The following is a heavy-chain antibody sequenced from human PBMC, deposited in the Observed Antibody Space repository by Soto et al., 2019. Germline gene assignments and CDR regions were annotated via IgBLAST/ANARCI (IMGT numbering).Heavy chain of an antibody. J-gene: IGHJ4*02. D-gene: IGHD4-17*01. CDR1: GFTFSNSW. Sequence: GGSLRLSCAASGFTFSNSWMHWVRQAPGKWPVWVSRITPDGSTTTYAESVKGRFTISRDNPKNTLYLQMNSLRGEDTAMYYCVRGLNGDSDYWGQGTPVTVSS. V-gene: IGHV3-74*01. CDR3: VRGLNGDSDY. CDR2: ITPDGSTT.